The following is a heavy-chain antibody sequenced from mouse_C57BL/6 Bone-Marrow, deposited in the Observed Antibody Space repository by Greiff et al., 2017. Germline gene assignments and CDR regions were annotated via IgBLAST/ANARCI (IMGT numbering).Heavy chain of an antibody. Sequence: EVQLQQSGPELVKPGASVKLSCKASGYTFTSYDINWVKQSHGKSLEWIGDINPNNGGTIYNQKFKGKATLTVDKSSSTAYMELRSLTSEDTAVYYCARSRDYDLYYFDYWGQGTTLTVSS. CDR3: ARSRDYDLYYFDY. D-gene: IGHD2-4*01. CDR1: GYTFTSYD. V-gene: IGHV1-18*01. CDR2: INPNNGGT. J-gene: IGHJ2*01.